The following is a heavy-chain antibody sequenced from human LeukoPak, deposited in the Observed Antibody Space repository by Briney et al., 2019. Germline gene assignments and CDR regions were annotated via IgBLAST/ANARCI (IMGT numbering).Heavy chain of an antibody. CDR2: ISSSSSYI. Sequence: GGSLRLSCAASGFTFSSYAMNWVRQAPGKGLEWVLSISSSSSYIYYADSVKGRFTISRDNAKNSLYLQMNSLRAEDTAVYYCARDRGCSSTSCYIGNDYWGQGTLVTVSS. D-gene: IGHD2-2*02. CDR3: ARDRGCSSTSCYIGNDY. J-gene: IGHJ4*02. V-gene: IGHV3-21*01. CDR1: GFTFSSYA.